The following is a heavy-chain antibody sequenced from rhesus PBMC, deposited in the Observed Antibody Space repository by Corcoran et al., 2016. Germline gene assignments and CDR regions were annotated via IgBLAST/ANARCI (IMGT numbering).Heavy chain of an antibody. V-gene: IGHV4-65*01. CDR3: VRHEDVSGNYYYVMDV. D-gene: IGHD3-16*01. J-gene: IGHJ5-2*02. CDR1: GGSLSGNNW. CDR2: GSDVSGNT. Sequence: QVQLQESGPRLVKSSETLSLTCAVSGGSLSGNNWWSWIRQSPGKGQEGIGYGSDVSGNTHHHPSPGGRDTISTDTPKNQIALRLSSAAAADTAGYYGVRHEDVSGNYYYVMDVWGRGLLVTVSA.